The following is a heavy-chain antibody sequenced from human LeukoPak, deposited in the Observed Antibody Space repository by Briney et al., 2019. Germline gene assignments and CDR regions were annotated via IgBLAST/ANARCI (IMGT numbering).Heavy chain of an antibody. D-gene: IGHD3-22*01. V-gene: IGHV3-7*01. Sequence: GGSLRLSCAGSGFTFSNYWMGWVRQAPGKGLQWVANIKTDGSEKYYVDSVKGRFTISRGNAKNSLYLQMNSLRAEDTAVYYCATYSSLNRREFQYWGQGTLLTVSS. CDR1: GFTFSNYW. CDR3: ATYSSLNRREFQY. CDR2: IKTDGSEK. J-gene: IGHJ1*01.